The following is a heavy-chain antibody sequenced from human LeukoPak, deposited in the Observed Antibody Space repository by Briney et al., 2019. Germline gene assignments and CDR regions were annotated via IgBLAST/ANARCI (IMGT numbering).Heavy chain of an antibody. CDR2: IYHSGST. V-gene: IGHV4-39*01. Sequence: KASETLSLTCTVSGGSISSSSYYWGWIRQPPGKGLEWIGSIYHSGSTYYNPSLNSRVTISVDTSKNQFSLKLRSVTAADTAVYYCARSLVVPAHYYYYYYMDVWGKGTTVTVSS. J-gene: IGHJ6*03. D-gene: IGHD2-2*01. CDR1: GGSISSSSYY. CDR3: ARSLVVPAHYYYYYYMDV.